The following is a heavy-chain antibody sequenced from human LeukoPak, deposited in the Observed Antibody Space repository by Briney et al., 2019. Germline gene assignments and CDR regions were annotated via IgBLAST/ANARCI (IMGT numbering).Heavy chain of an antibody. CDR3: ARRGITIFGVALYKLDY. CDR2: INHSGST. J-gene: IGHJ4*02. D-gene: IGHD3-3*01. CDR1: GGSFSGYY. Sequence: PSETLSLTCAVYGGSFSGYYWSWIRQPPGKGLEWVGEINHSGSTNYNPSLKSRVTISVDTSKNQFSLKLSSVTAADTAVYYCARRGITIFGVALYKLDYWGQGTLVTVSS. V-gene: IGHV4-34*01.